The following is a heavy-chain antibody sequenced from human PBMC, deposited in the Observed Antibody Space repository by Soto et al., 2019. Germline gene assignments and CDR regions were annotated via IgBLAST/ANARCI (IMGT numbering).Heavy chain of an antibody. CDR2: INHSGST. CDR1: GGSFSGYY. V-gene: IGHV4-34*01. D-gene: IGHD3-3*01. CDR3: ARGGTDFGVVIPYYYYYYMDV. J-gene: IGHJ6*03. Sequence: SETLSLTCAVYGGSFSGYYWSWIRQPPGKGLERIGEINHSGSTNYNPSLKSRVTISVDTSKNQFSLNLSSVTAADTAVYYCARGGTDFGVVIPYYYYYYMDVWGKGTTVTVSS.